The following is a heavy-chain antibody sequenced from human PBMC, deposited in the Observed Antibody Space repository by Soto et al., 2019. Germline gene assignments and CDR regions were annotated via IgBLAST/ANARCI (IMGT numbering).Heavy chain of an antibody. CDR3: SSPCGIPFAY. V-gene: IGHV4-39*01. CDR1: GGSISGSSFY. J-gene: IGHJ4*02. Sequence: SETLSLTCTVSGGSISGSSFYWGWIRQTPGKVLEWIGSIYYGGTTHYNPSLKGRVTISVDTSKNQFSLKLDSVTAAHRAVYCCSSPCGIPFAYWGQGTRVVVAS. CDR2: IYYGGTT. D-gene: IGHD1-20*01.